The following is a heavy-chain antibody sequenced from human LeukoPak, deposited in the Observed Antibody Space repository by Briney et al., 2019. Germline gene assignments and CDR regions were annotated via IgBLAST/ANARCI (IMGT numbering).Heavy chain of an antibody. CDR3: GRGGGYYSPGFDY. Sequence: SETPSLTCTVSGGSISSYYWSWIRQPPGKGLEWIGYIYYSGSTNYNPSLKSRVTISVDTSKNQFSLKLSSVTAADTAVYYCGRGGGYYSPGFDYWGQGTLVTVSS. V-gene: IGHV4-59*01. D-gene: IGHD3-22*01. CDR1: GGSISSYY. J-gene: IGHJ4*02. CDR2: IYYSGST.